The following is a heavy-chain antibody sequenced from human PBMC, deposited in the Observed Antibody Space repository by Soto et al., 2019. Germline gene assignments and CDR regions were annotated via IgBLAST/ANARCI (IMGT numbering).Heavy chain of an antibody. V-gene: IGHV4-59*01. J-gene: IGHJ6*03. Sequence: QVQLQESGPGLVKPSETLSLTCTVSGGSISPYYWSWIRQPPGKGLEWIGYVYYRGNTNSKPSLERRVTMSVVTSRNRFLLNLPSATAADTAVYYCARNGAAASSAHYYMDVWGRGTAVTVSS. CDR3: ARNGAAASSAHYYMDV. D-gene: IGHD6-13*01. CDR1: GGSISPYY. CDR2: VYYRGNT.